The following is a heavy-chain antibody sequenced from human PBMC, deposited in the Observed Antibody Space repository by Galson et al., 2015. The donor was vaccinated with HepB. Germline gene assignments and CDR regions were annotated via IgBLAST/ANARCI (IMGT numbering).Heavy chain of an antibody. CDR3: GSRYCSSTSCYLYYFDF. CDR1: GFTFSSYS. D-gene: IGHD2-2*01. J-gene: IGHJ4*02. V-gene: IGHV3-21*01. Sequence: SLRLSCAASGFTFSSYSMNWVRQAPGKGLEWVSSISSSSYIYYADSVKGRFTISRDNAKNSLYLQMNSLRAEDTAVYYCGSRYCSSTSCYLYYFDFWGQGTLVTVSA. CDR2: ISSSSYI.